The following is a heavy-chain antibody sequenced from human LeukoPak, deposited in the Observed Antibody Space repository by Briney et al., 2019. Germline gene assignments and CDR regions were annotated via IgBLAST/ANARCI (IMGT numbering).Heavy chain of an antibody. CDR2: ISTIGSTK. V-gene: IGHV3-48*03. Sequence: SGGSLRLSCAASGFTFSSYEMNWVRQAPGKGLEWVSYISTIGSTKYYADSVKGRFTISIDNAQNSLYLQMNSLRAEDTAVYYCARGSTYSSGWYTGFDYWGQGTLVTVSS. J-gene: IGHJ4*02. CDR1: GFTFSSYE. CDR3: ARGSTYSSGWYTGFDY. D-gene: IGHD6-19*01.